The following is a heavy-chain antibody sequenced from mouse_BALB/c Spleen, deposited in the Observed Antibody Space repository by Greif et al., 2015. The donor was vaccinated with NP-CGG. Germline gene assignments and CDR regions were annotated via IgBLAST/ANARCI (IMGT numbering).Heavy chain of an antibody. CDR2: IYPGDGDT. D-gene: IGHD2-4*01. Sequence: QVQLQQSGAALVRPGSSVKISRKASGYAFSSYWMNWVKQRPGQGLEWIGQIYPGDGDTNYNGKFKGKATLTADKSSSTAYMQLSSLTSEDSAVYFCARGYYDYDWYFDVWGAGTTVTVSS. CDR3: ARGYYDYDWYFDV. V-gene: IGHV1-80*01. CDR1: GYAFSSYW. J-gene: IGHJ1*01.